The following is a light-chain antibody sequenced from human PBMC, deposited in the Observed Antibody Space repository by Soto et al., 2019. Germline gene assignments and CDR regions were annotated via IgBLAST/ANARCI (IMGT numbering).Light chain of an antibody. J-gene: IGKJ1*01. CDR2: GAS. CDR3: QQYNSYS. V-gene: IGKV3-20*01. Sequence: EIVLTQSPGTLSLSPGERATLSCRASQSVSNNYLAWYQQKPGQAPRLLIYGASNRATGIPDRFSGSGSGTDFTLTISRLEPDDFATYYCQQYNSYSFGQGTKVDIK. CDR1: QSVSNNY.